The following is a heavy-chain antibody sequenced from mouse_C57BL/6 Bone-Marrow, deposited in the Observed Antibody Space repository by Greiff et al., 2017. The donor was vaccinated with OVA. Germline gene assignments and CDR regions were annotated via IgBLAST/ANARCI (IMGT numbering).Heavy chain of an antibody. CDR3: ARQVYYINPGDY. D-gene: IGHD2-5*01. CDR1: EYEFPSHD. Sequence: EVKLMESGGGLVQPGESLKLSCESNEYEFPSHDMSWVRKTPEKRLELVAAINSDGGSTYYPDTMERRFIISRDNTKKTLYLQMSSLRSEDTALYYCARQVYYINPGDYWGQGTSVTVSS. V-gene: IGHV5-2*01. J-gene: IGHJ4*01. CDR2: INSDGGST.